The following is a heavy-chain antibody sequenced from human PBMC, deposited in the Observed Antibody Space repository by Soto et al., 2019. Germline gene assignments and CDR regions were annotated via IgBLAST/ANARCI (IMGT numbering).Heavy chain of an antibody. D-gene: IGHD6-25*01. J-gene: IGHJ4*02. CDR2: IHYSGST. Sequence: PSETLSLTCTVSGGSISGYYCSWIRQPPGMGLEFIGYIHYSGSTNYNPSLKSRITTSVDTSMNHCSLKLSSVTAADTAVDFCARITRPDSGALYYFDYWGQGILVTVSS. CDR1: GGSISGYY. CDR3: ARITRPDSGALYYFDY. V-gene: IGHV4-59*01.